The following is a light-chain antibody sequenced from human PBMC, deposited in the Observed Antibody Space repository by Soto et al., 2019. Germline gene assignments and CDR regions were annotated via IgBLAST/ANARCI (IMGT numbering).Light chain of an antibody. V-gene: IGKV3-15*01. CDR1: ESVRSSY. Sequence: EIVLTQSPGTLSLSPGERATLSCRASESVRSSYLAWYQQKPGQAPRLLIYGASTRATDIPARFSGSGSGTEFTLTIRSLQSEDLGVYYCHQYNMWPPLIFGGGTKVDIK. J-gene: IGKJ4*01. CDR3: HQYNMWPPLI. CDR2: GAS.